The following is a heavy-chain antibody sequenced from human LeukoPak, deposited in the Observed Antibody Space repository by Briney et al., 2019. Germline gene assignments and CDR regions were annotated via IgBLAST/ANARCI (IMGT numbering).Heavy chain of an antibody. CDR2: ISSSSSYI. D-gene: IGHD2-2*02. Sequence: PGGSLRLSCAASGFTFSSYSMNWVRQAPGKGLEWVSSISSSSSYIYYADSVKGRFTISRDNAKNSLYLQMNSLRAEDTAVYYCARDNSCSSTSCYIWYYYGMDVWGQGTTVTVSS. J-gene: IGHJ6*02. V-gene: IGHV3-21*01. CDR3: ARDNSCSSTSCYIWYYYGMDV. CDR1: GFTFSSYS.